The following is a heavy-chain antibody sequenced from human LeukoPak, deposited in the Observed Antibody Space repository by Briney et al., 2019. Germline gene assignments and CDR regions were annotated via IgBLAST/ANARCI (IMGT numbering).Heavy chain of an antibody. CDR3: ARGPGQQLVRYYGMDV. CDR2: INPSGGST. Sequence: GASVKVSCKASGYTFTSYCMHWVRQAPGQGLEWMGIINPSGGSTSYAQKFQGRVTMTRDTSTSTVYMELSSLRSEDTAVYYCARGPGQQLVRYYGMDVWGQGTTVTVSS. CDR1: GYTFTSYC. V-gene: IGHV1-46*01. D-gene: IGHD6-13*01. J-gene: IGHJ6*02.